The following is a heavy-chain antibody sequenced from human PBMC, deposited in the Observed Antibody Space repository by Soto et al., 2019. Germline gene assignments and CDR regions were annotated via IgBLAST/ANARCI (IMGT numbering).Heavy chain of an antibody. J-gene: IGHJ5*02. D-gene: IGHD2-15*01. V-gene: IGHV4-34*01. CDR3: ARLISYYCSGGSCPLIPNWFDP. CDR2: INHSGST. CDR1: GGSFSGYY. Sequence: SETLSLTCAVYGGSFSGYYWSWIRQPPGKGLEWIGEINHSGSTNYNPSLKSRDNISVDTSKNQYSLKLSSVTAADSFVFYCARLISYYCSGGSCPLIPNWFDPWGQETLVTVS.